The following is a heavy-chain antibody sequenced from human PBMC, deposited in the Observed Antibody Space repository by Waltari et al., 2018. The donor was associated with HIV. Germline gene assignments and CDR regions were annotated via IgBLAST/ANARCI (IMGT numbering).Heavy chain of an antibody. CDR2: IYYSGST. CDR3: ARAVQGYCSGGSCENYFDY. V-gene: IGHV4-39*01. Sequence: QLQLQESGPGLVKPSATLSLTCTVSGGSISSSSYYWGWIRQPPGTGLAWIGSIYYSGSTYYNPSLKSRVTISVDTSKNQFSLKLSSVTAADTAVYYCARAVQGYCSGGSCENYFDYWGQGTLVTVSS. D-gene: IGHD2-15*01. CDR1: GGSISSSSYY. J-gene: IGHJ4*02.